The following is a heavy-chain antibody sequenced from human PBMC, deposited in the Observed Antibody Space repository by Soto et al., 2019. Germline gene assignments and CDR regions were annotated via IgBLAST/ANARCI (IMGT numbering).Heavy chain of an antibody. D-gene: IGHD4-17*01. V-gene: IGHV3-30-3*01. CDR3: AVGYGGSRRSWFDP. CDR2: ISYDGTYI. J-gene: IGHJ5*02. CDR1: GFTFRTYA. Sequence: QVQLVESGGGVVQPGRSLRLSCLASGFTFRTYAMHWVRQAPGKGLEWVAGISYDGTYIYYADSVKGRFSISRDNSKNTLYLQMNSLRAEDTAVHYCAVGYGGSRRSWFDPWGQGTLVTVSS.